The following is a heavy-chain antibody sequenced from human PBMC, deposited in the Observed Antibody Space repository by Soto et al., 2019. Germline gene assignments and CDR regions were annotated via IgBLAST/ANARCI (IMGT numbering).Heavy chain of an antibody. J-gene: IGHJ4*02. CDR2: INPYNGNT. CDR3: ARVGVGLAAPRVWPY. V-gene: IGHV1-18*01. Sequence: ASVKVSCKASGYAFTSYGISWVRQAPGQGLEWMAWINPYNGNTKYAEKFLGRVTVTTDTSTATAYMEVRSLTSDDTAVFYCARVGVGLAAPRVWPYWGQGTPVTVSS. D-gene: IGHD6-13*01. CDR1: GYAFTSYG.